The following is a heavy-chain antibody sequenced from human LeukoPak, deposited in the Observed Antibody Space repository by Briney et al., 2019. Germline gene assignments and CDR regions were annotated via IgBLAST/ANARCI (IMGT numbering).Heavy chain of an antibody. V-gene: IGHV6-1*01. CDR1: GDSVSSNSAA. CDR2: TYYRSKWYN. CDR3: ARGNFDWLLSSYYFYYMDV. Sequence: SQTLSLTCAISGDSVSSNSAAWNWIRQSPSRGLEWLGRTYYRSKWYNDYAVSVKSRITINPDTSKNQFSLQLNSVTPEDTAVYYCARGNFDWLLSSYYFYYMDVWGKGTTVTVSS. D-gene: IGHD3-9*01. J-gene: IGHJ6*03.